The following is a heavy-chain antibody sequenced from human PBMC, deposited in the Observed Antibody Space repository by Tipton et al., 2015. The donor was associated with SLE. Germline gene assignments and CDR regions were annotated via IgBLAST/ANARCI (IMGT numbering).Heavy chain of an antibody. CDR1: GYIFAAYD. CDR3: ARGVAFAF. J-gene: IGHJ4*02. CDR2: MNPDRGTT. D-gene: IGHD2/OR15-2a*01. Sequence: QLVQSGAEVRKPGASVTVSCKASGYIFAAYDINWVRQAAGLGLEWVGWMNPDRGTTGYAQKFQGRVTMTGDTSRSTAYMELNSLTSEDAAIYYCARGVAFAFWGQGTRVTVSS. V-gene: IGHV1-8*01.